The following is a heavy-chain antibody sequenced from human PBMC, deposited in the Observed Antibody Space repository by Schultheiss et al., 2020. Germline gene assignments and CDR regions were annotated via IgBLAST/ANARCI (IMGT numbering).Heavy chain of an antibody. CDR1: GGSISSGDYY. Sequence: SETLSLTCTVSGGSISSGDYYWSWIRQPPGKGLEWIGEINHCGSTCYNPSLRSRVTISVDTSKNQFSLKLSSVTAADTAVYYCAGHDCSSTSCSLYYYYYYMDVWGKGTTVTFSS. D-gene: IGHD2-2*01. J-gene: IGHJ6*03. CDR3: AGHDCSSTSCSLYYYYYYMDV. CDR2: INHCGST. V-gene: IGHV4-39*01.